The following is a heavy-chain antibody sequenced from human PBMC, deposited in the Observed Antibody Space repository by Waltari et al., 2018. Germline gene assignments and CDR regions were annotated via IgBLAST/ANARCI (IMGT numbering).Heavy chain of an antibody. V-gene: IGHV3-21*01. CDR1: GFIFYSYR. CDR3: VRESPFEPRGWFDP. CDR2: VSASSHYI. Sequence: EVQLVESGGGLVKPGGSLRLSCSASGFIFYSYRLNWVRQAPGKGLDWVSSVSASSHYIYYADSVKGRFTVARDNAKSSLYLQMDSLRAEDTAVYYCVRESPFEPRGWFDPWGQGTLVTVSS. J-gene: IGHJ5*02. D-gene: IGHD3-16*01.